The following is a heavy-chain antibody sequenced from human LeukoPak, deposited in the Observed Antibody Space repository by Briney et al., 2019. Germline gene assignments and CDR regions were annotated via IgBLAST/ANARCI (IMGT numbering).Heavy chain of an antibody. Sequence: QTGGSLRLSCAASGFTFSSYAMSWVRQAPGKGLEWVSVIYSGGSTYYADSVKGRFTISRDNSKSTLYIQMDSLRAEDTAVYYCARAKPKNMVRGLIMRRESRYYFDYWGQGTLVTVSS. D-gene: IGHD3-10*01. CDR2: IYSGGST. V-gene: IGHV3-53*01. CDR3: ARAKPKNMVRGLIMRRESRYYFDY. J-gene: IGHJ4*02. CDR1: GFTFSSYA.